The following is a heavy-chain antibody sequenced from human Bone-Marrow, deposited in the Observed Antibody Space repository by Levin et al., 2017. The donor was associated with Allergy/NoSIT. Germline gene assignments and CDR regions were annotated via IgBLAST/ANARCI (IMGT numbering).Heavy chain of an antibody. D-gene: IGHD3-16*02. V-gene: IGHV2-5*05. J-gene: IGHJ3*02. CDR1: GFSLTTTGVG. Sequence: QTLSLTCTFSGFSLTTTGVGVAWIRQPPGKALEWIAIIYWDNDRRYGPSLNGRLSITKDTSKNQVVLTMTNVDPADTASYFCAHVVITYGGVIGDEAFDIWGPGTMVTVSS. CDR2: IYWDNDR. CDR3: AHVVITYGGVIGDEAFDI.